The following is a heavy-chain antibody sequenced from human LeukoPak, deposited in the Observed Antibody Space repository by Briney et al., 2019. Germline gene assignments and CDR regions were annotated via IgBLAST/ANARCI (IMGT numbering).Heavy chain of an antibody. J-gene: IGHJ4*02. CDR3: ARELLRYYFDY. D-gene: IGHD5/OR15-5a*01. CDR2: IIPIFGAA. V-gene: IGHV1-69*13. CDR1: GGTFSSYA. Sequence: GASVKVSCKASGGTFSSYAISWVRQAPGQGLEWMGGIIPIFGAANYAQKFQGRVTITADESTSTAYMELSSLRSEDTAVYYCARELLRYYFDYWGQGTLVTVSS.